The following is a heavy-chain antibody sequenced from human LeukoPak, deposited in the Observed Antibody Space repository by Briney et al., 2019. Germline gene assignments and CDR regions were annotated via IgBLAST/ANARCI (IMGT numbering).Heavy chain of an antibody. CDR2: ISAYNGNT. J-gene: IGHJ1*01. CDR1: GYTFTSYG. CDR3: ARDKAVTTEVTQYFQH. Sequence: ASVKVSCKASGYTFTSYGISWVRQAPGQGLEWMGWISAYNGNTNYAQKLQGRVTMTTDTSTSTAYMELRSLRSDDTAVYYCARDKAVTTEVTQYFQHWGQGTLATVSS. D-gene: IGHD4-11*01. V-gene: IGHV1-18*01.